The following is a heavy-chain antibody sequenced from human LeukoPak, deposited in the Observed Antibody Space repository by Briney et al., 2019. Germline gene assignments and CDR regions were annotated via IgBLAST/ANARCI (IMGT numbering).Heavy chain of an antibody. Sequence: SETLSLTCTVSGGSISSDYWSWIRQPPGKGLEWIGYIYYSGSTNYNPSLKSRVTISVDTSKNQFSLKLSSVTAADTAVYYCARSGYKYGADALDIWGQGTMVTVSS. CDR2: IYYSGST. CDR1: GGSISSDY. J-gene: IGHJ3*02. D-gene: IGHD5-18*01. CDR3: ARSGYKYGADALDI. V-gene: IGHV4-59*01.